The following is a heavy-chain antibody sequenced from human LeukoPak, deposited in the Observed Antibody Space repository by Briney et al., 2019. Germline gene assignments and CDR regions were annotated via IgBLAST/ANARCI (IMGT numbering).Heavy chain of an antibody. D-gene: IGHD1-1*01. CDR2: IYYSGST. J-gene: IGHJ4*02. CDR3: AREYWNDY. V-gene: IGHV4-59*01. Sequence: SETLSLTCTVSGGSINGYYCSWIRQPPGKGLEWIGYIYYSGSTNYNPSLKSRVTISVDTSKNQFSLKRSSVTAAHTAVYYWAREYWNDYWGQGSLVTVAS. CDR1: GGSINGYY.